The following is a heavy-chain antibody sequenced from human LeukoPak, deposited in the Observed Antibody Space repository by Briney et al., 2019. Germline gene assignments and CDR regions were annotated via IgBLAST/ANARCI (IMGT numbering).Heavy chain of an antibody. J-gene: IGHJ4*02. CDR1: GGPISGSRYY. Sequence: SETLSLTCNVSGGPISGSRYYWGCLRQPPGKGLEWIGSVYYSGNTYYNPSLKSRVTIAVDTSKNQFSLKLNSVTAADTAVYYCARTPAQITPTHFDYWGQGTMVTVSS. CDR3: ARTPAQITPTHFDY. CDR2: VYYSGNT. D-gene: IGHD2-15*01. V-gene: IGHV4-39*07.